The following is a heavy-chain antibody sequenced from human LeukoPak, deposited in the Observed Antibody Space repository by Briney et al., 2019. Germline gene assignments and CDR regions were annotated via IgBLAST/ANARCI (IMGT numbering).Heavy chain of an antibody. V-gene: IGHV4-39*07. D-gene: IGHD3-3*01. CDR2: IYYSGST. J-gene: IGHJ6*03. CDR3: ARVLRFLGFYYYMDV. Sequence: PSETLSLTCTVPGGSISSSSYYWGWIRQPPGKGLEWIGSIYYSGSTYYNPSLKSRVTISVDTSKNQFSLKLSSVTAADTAVYYCARVLRFLGFYYYMDVWGKGTTVTVSS. CDR1: GGSISSSSYY.